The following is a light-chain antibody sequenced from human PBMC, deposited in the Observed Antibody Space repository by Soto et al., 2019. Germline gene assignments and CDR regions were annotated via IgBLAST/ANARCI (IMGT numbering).Light chain of an antibody. CDR1: QSLVHSDGFTY. V-gene: IGKV2-28*01. CDR2: LAS. CDR3: MQALQTPPT. J-gene: IGKJ5*01. Sequence: DIVMTQSPLSLPVTPGEPASISCRSSQSLVHSDGFTYLDWYLQKPGQSPQLLIYLASTRASGVPDRFRGSGSGTDFTLRISRVEAEDVGVYYCMQALQTPPTFGQGTRLEIK.